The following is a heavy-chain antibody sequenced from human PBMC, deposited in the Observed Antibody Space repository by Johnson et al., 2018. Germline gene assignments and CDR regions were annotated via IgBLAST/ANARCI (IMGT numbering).Heavy chain of an antibody. CDR2: ISSSSSYI. V-gene: IGHV3-21*01. Sequence: VQLQESGGGVVQPGRSLRLSCVASGFTFRSSGMYWVRQAPGKGLEWVSSISSSSSYIHYADSLKGRFTISRDNAKNSLYLQMNSLRAEETAVYYCARSQSAYYGDYVGAEYFQHWGQGTLVTVSS. CDR1: GFTFRSSG. CDR3: ARSQSAYYGDYVGAEYFQH. J-gene: IGHJ1*01. D-gene: IGHD4-17*01.